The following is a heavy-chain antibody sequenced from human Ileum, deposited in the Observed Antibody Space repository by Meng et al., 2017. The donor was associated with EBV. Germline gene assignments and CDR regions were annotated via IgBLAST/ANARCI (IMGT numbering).Heavy chain of an antibody. J-gene: IGHJ4*02. D-gene: IGHD6-19*01. V-gene: IGHV1-18*01. CDR2: ISAYNGNT. Sequence: HVPPGQSGTEVKKPGASVKVSCKASGYTFTNYGIPWVRQAPGQGIEGMGWISAYNGNTNYAQKLQGRVTMTTDTSTSTAYMELRSLRSDDTAVYYCARDRQCGYWGQGTLVTVSS. CDR1: GYTFTNYG. CDR3: ARDRQCGY.